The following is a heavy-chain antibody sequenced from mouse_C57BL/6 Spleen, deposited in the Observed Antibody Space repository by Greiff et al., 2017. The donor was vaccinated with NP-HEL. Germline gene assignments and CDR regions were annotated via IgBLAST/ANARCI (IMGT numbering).Heavy chain of an antibody. Sequence: EVQLQQSGPELVKPGASVKISCKASGYSFTGYYMNWVKQSPEKSLEWIGEINPSTGGTTYNQKFKAKATLTVDKSSSTAYMQLKSLTSEDSAVYYCASRTYSNSYARDYWGQGTSVTVSS. CDR1: GYSFTGYY. D-gene: IGHD2-5*01. CDR3: ASRTYSNSYARDY. CDR2: INPSTGGT. J-gene: IGHJ4*01. V-gene: IGHV1-42*01.